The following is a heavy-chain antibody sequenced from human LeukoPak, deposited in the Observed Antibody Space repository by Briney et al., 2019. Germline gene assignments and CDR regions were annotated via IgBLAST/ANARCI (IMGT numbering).Heavy chain of an antibody. CDR2: INHSGST. CDR1: GGSFSGYY. D-gene: IGHD5-18*01. V-gene: IGHV4-34*01. CDR3: ARGRGDIQLLPYGMDV. J-gene: IGHJ6*02. Sequence: SETLSLTCAVYGGSFSGYYWSWIRQPPGKGLEWIGEINHSGSTNYNPSLKSRVTISVDTSKNQFSLKLSSETAADTAVYYCARGRGDIQLLPYGMDVWGQGTTVTVSS.